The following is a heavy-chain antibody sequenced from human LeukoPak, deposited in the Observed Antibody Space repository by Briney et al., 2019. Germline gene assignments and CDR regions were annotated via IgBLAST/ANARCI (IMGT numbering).Heavy chain of an antibody. CDR1: GFPFSRYS. J-gene: IGHJ4*02. V-gene: IGHV3-23*01. D-gene: IGHD1-26*01. Sequence: GGSLRLSCAASGFPFSRYSMAWVRQAPGRGLDWVSTVGGRGGDRTFYADSVKGRITVSRDNSRDTVYLQMNNLGADDTAIYYCAKEGLLGGYFFDLWGQGAPVTVSS. CDR2: VGGRGGDRT. CDR3: AKEGLLGGYFFDL.